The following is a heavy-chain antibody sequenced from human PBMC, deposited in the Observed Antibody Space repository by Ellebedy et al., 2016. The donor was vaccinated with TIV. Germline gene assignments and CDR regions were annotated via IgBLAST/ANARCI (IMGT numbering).Heavy chain of an antibody. CDR2: IYPGDSDT. D-gene: IGHD3-3*01. CDR3: ARTDFWSGIGDYFDY. V-gene: IGHV5-51*01. J-gene: IGHJ4*02. Sequence: GESLKISCKGSGYSFTSYWIGWVRQMPGKGLEWMGIIYPGDSDTRYSPSFQGQVTISADKSISTAYLQWSSLKAPDTAMYYCARTDFWSGIGDYFDYWGQGTLVTVSS. CDR1: GYSFTSYW.